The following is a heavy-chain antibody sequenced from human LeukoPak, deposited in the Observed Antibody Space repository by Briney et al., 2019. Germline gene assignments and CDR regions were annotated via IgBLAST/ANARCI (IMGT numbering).Heavy chain of an antibody. CDR2: ISGSGDST. CDR3: ARGQPQYYFDY. CDR1: GFTFSNYA. J-gene: IGHJ4*02. V-gene: IGHV3-23*01. Sequence: PGGSLRLSCAASGFTFSNYAMSWVRQAPGKGLEWVSVISGSGDSTYYADSVKGRFTISRDNSKNTLYLQMNSLRAEDTAVYYCARGQPQYYFDYWGQGTLVTVSS. D-gene: IGHD3-16*01.